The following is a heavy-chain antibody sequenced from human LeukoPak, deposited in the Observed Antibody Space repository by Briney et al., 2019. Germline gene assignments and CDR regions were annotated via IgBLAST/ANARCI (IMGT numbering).Heavy chain of an antibody. V-gene: IGHV3-66*01. J-gene: IGHJ5*02. CDR2: NYSGGST. CDR3: ARDVRYYDSSGYYQYNWFDP. D-gene: IGHD3-22*01. Sequence: GSLRLSCATSGFTVSSNYMSWVRQAPGKGLEWVLVNYSGGSTYYADSVKGRFTISRDNSKNTLYLQMNSLRAEDTAVYYCARDVRYYDSSGYYQYNWFDPWGQGTLVTVSS. CDR1: GFTVSSNY.